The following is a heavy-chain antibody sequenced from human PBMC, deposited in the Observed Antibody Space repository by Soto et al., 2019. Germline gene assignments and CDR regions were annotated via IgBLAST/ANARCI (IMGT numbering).Heavy chain of an antibody. V-gene: IGHV1-8*01. D-gene: IGHD3-3*01. Sequence: QVQLVQSGAEVKKPGASVKVSCKASGYTFTSYDINWVRQATGQGLEWMGWMNPKSGNTDYAQKFQGRVTMNRNTSISTAYMELSSLRSEDTAVYYCARGPLRFLEWRPWGQGTLVTVSS. CDR3: ARGPLRFLEWRP. CDR1: GYTFTSYD. J-gene: IGHJ5*02. CDR2: MNPKSGNT.